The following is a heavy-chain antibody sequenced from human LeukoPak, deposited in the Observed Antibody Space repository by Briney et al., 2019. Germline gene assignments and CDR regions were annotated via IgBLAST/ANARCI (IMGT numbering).Heavy chain of an antibody. Sequence: GGSLRLSCAASGFTFSNYAMNWVRQAPGRGLEWVLGISGGGGSKWYADSVKGRFTISRDDSKNTVYLQMNSLRAEDTAIYYCAKVAPGYCSSTSCYRGIDYWGQGTLVTVSS. J-gene: IGHJ4*02. CDR2: ISGGGGSK. V-gene: IGHV3-23*01. D-gene: IGHD2-2*01. CDR3: AKVAPGYCSSTSCYRGIDY. CDR1: GFTFSNYA.